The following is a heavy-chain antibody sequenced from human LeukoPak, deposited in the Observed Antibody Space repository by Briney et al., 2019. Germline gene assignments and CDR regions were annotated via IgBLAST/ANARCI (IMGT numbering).Heavy chain of an antibody. CDR1: GGTFSSYA. CDR3: ARYYSGWYYFDY. Sequence: ASVKVSCKASGGTFSSYAISWVRQAPGQGLEWMGEIIPIFGAANYAQKFQGRVTITADESTSTAYMELRSLRSEDTAVYYCARYYSGWYYFDYWGQGTLVTVSS. V-gene: IGHV1-69*13. D-gene: IGHD6-19*01. J-gene: IGHJ4*02. CDR2: IIPIFGAA.